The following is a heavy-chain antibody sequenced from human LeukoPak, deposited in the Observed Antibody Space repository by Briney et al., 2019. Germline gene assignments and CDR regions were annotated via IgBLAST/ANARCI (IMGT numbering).Heavy chain of an antibody. CDR2: ISGSGGST. CDR1: GFTFSDYC. Sequence: GGSLRLSCAASGFTFSDYCMNWVRQAPGKGLEWVSAISGSGGSTYYADSVKGRFTISRDNSKNTLYLQMNSLRAEDTAIYYCATYRQVLLPFESWGQGTLVTVSS. J-gene: IGHJ4*02. V-gene: IGHV3-23*01. CDR3: ATYRQVLLPFES. D-gene: IGHD2-8*02.